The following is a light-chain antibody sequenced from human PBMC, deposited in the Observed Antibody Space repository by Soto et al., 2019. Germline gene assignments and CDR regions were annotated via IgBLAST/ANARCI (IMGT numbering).Light chain of an antibody. V-gene: IGKV3-15*01. Sequence: EIVLTQSPGTLSLSPGERATLSCRASQSVSNNYLAWYQQKPGQAPRVLIYGASTRATGIPARFTGSGSGTEFILTITSLQSEDSAVYYCQEYNTWPWTFGQGTKVDIK. CDR1: QSVSNN. CDR2: GAS. CDR3: QEYNTWPWT. J-gene: IGKJ1*01.